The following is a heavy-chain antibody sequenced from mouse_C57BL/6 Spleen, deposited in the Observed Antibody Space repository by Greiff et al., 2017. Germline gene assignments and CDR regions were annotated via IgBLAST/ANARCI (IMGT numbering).Heavy chain of an antibody. J-gene: IGHJ4*01. V-gene: IGHV14-3*01. CDR1: GFTIKNTY. D-gene: IGHD2-2*01. Sequence: EVQLQQSVAELVRPGASVKLSCTASGFTIKNTYMHWVKQRPEQGLEWIGRIDPANGNTKYAPKFQGKATITADTSSNTAYLQLSSLTSEDTAIYYCAREDGYGGDAMGYWGQGTSVTGSS. CDR3: AREDGYGGDAMGY. CDR2: IDPANGNT.